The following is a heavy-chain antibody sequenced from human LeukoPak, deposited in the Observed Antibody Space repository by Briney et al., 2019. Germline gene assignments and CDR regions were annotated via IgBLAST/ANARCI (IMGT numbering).Heavy chain of an antibody. Sequence: GRSLRPSCAASGFTFSSYAMSWVRQAPGKGLEWVSSISGSGGSTYYADSVKGRFTISRDNSKNTLYLQMNSLRAEDTAVYYCAKGRYDILTGFLRFRGQGTLVTVSS. CDR2: ISGSGGST. V-gene: IGHV3-23*01. J-gene: IGHJ4*02. CDR1: GFTFSSYA. CDR3: AKGRYDILTGFLRF. D-gene: IGHD3-9*01.